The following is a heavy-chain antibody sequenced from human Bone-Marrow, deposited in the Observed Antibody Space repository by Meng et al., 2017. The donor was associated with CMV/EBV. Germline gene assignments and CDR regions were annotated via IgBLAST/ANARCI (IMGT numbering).Heavy chain of an antibody. Sequence: GGSLRLSCAASGFTFSSYGMHWVRQAPGKGLEWVAFIRYDGSNKYYADSVKGRFTISRDNSKNTLYLQMNSLRAEDTAVYYCARGFYLYRGGRFITGTTSHGMDVWGPGNTVTVSS. CDR2: IRYDGSNK. CDR3: ARGFYLYRGGRFITGTTSHGMDV. J-gene: IGHJ6*02. D-gene: IGHD1-7*01. CDR1: GFTFSSYG. V-gene: IGHV3-30*02.